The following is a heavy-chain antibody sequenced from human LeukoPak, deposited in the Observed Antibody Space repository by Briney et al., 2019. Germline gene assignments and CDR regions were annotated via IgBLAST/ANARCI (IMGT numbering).Heavy chain of an antibody. CDR1: GGTFSSYA. V-gene: IGHV1-69*06. J-gene: IGHJ4*02. D-gene: IGHD2-15*01. CDR3: AKDLAGDFSGDYFDY. CDR2: IILIFGTA. Sequence: ASVKVSCKASGGTFSSYAISWVRQAPGQGLEWMGRIILIFGTANYAQKFQGIVTITADKSTSTAYMELSSLRSEDTAVYYCAKDLAGDFSGDYFDYWGQGTLVTVSS.